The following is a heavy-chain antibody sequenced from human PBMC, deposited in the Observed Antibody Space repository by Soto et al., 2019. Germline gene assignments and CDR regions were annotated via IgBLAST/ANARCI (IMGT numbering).Heavy chain of an antibody. CDR1: GFTFSDYY. Sequence: GGSLRLSCAASGFTFSDYYMSWIRQAPGKGLEWVSYISSSSSYTNYADSVKGRFTISRDNAKNSLYLQMNSLRAEDTAVYYFSRRGSSSWWQREYYYYYYGMDVWGQGTTVTVSS. J-gene: IGHJ6*02. D-gene: IGHD6-13*01. CDR2: ISSSSSYT. V-gene: IGHV3-11*06. CDR3: SRRGSSSWWQREYYYYYYGMDV.